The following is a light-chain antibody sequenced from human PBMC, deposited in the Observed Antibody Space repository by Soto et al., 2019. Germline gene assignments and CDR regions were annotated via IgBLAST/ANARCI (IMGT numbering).Light chain of an antibody. J-gene: IGKJ1*01. CDR3: QQYHNSIWT. Sequence: EIVLTQSPATLSVSPGERVTLXXRASQSGRSNLAWYQQKPGKAPRXLRYWASIRATGSPDRFSGSGSGTDFTLTSSRLEPEDFAVYYCQQYHNSIWTFGQGTKVDIK. CDR1: QSGRSN. V-gene: IGKV3D-15*01. CDR2: WAS.